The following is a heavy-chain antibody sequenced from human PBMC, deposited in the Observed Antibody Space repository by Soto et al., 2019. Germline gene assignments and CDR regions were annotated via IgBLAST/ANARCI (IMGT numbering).Heavy chain of an antibody. CDR1: GVTISTYY. J-gene: IGHJ4*02. CDR3: VREAYIGYGHAIDH. D-gene: IGHD5-12*01. V-gene: IGHV4-59*01. CDR2: NYHSGTT. Sequence: SETLSLTCAVCGVTISTYYCSWIRQPPGKGLEWIGYNYHSGTTNYNPSLNSRVTISVETSKNQFSLRLTSVTAADKAIYYCVREAYIGYGHAIDHWGQRILVAVSS.